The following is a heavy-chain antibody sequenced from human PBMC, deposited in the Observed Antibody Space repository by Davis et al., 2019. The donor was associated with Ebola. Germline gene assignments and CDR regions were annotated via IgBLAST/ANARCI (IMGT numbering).Heavy chain of an antibody. D-gene: IGHD7-27*01. CDR2: IIPILGIA. Sequence: GGSLRLSCKASGYTFTSYGISWVRQAPGQGLEWMGRIIPILGIANYAQKFQGRVTITADKSTSTAYMELSSLRSEDTAVYYCARDSLGNLRKYYYYYGMDVWGQGTTVTVSS. CDR1: GYTFTSYG. J-gene: IGHJ6*02. CDR3: ARDSLGNLRKYYYYYGMDV. V-gene: IGHV1-69*04.